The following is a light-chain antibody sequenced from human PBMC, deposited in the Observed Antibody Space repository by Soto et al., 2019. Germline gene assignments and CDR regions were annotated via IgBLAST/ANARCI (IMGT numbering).Light chain of an antibody. V-gene: IGLV2-23*01. CDR1: SSDIGSYNL. Sequence: QSALTQPASVSGSPGQSITISCTGTSSDIGSYNLVSWYQQHPGKAPKLMIYEGSKRPSGVSNRFSGSKSGNTASLTISGLQAEDEADYYCCSYAGSSTPVFGGGTKLPS. CDR3: CSYAGSSTPV. J-gene: IGLJ2*01. CDR2: EGS.